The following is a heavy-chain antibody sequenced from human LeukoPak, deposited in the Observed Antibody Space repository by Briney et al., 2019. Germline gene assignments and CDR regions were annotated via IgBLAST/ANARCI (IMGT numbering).Heavy chain of an antibody. Sequence: SETLSLTCTVSGGSISSSSYYWGWIRQPPGKGLEWIGSIYYSGSTYYNPSLKSRVTISVDTSKNQFSLKLSSVTAADTAVYYCARVRYQPLPYSSYYFDYWGQGTLVTVSS. D-gene: IGHD2-2*01. CDR1: GGSISSSSYY. J-gene: IGHJ4*02. CDR2: IYYSGST. V-gene: IGHV4-39*07. CDR3: ARVRYQPLPYSSYYFDY.